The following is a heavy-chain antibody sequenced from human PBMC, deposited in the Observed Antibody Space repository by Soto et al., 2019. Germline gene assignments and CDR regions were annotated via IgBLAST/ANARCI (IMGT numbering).Heavy chain of an antibody. V-gene: IGHV3-66*02. Sequence: GGSLRLSCAASGFTGSNNFMICVRQAPGKGLEWVSLIYSGGQTNYADSVKGRFTISRDSSKNTLYLQMNSLRAEDTAVYYCAKDYGDYMWYYYYYMDVWGKGTTVTVSS. CDR2: IYSGGQT. CDR3: AKDYGDYMWYYYYYMDV. D-gene: IGHD4-17*01. J-gene: IGHJ6*03. CDR1: GFTGSNNF.